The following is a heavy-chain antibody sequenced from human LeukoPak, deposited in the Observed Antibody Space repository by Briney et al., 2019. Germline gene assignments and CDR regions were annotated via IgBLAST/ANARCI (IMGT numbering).Heavy chain of an antibody. Sequence: SETLSLTCTVSGGSISSGGYFWSWIRQHPGKGLEWIGYIYYSGSTYYSPSLKSRVTISVDTSKNQFSLKLSSVTAADTAVYYCASGHPELSSFDYWGQGTLVTVSS. CDR3: ASGHPELSSFDY. CDR2: IYYSGST. J-gene: IGHJ4*02. D-gene: IGHD1-26*01. CDR1: GGSISSGGYF. V-gene: IGHV4-31*03.